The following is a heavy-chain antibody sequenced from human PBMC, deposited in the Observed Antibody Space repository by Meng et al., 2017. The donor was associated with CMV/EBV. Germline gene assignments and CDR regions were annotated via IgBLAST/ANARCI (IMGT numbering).Heavy chain of an antibody. CDR3: ARGAAARPIDY. V-gene: IGHV3-23*01. Sequence: GESLKISCAASGFTFSSYAMSWVRQAPGKGLEWVSAISGSGGSTYYADSVKGRFTISRDNAKNSLYLQMNSLRAEDTAVYYCARGAAARPIDYWGQGTLVTVSS. CDR1: GFTFSSYA. CDR2: ISGSGGST. D-gene: IGHD6-6*01. J-gene: IGHJ4*02.